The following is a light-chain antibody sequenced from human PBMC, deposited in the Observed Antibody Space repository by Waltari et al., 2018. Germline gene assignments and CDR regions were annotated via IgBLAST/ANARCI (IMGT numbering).Light chain of an antibody. J-gene: IGKJ4*01. CDR1: QNVGTS. Sequence: EIVVTQSPATLSVSPGERVTLSCRASQNVGTSLAWYQQKPGQTPRLLIFGAYSRASVVPARFRGSGSGTDFTLAISSLQSEDFAVYYCQQYEDWPRHSFGGGTKVQIE. CDR3: QQYEDWPRHS. V-gene: IGKV3-15*01. CDR2: GAY.